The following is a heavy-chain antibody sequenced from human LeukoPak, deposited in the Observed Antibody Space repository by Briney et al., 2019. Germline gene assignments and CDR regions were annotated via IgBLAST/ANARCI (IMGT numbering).Heavy chain of an antibody. V-gene: IGHV3-30-3*01. Sequence: GRSLRLSCAASGFTFSSYAMHWVRQAPGKGLEWVAVISYDGSNKYYADSVKGRFTISRDNSKNTLYLQMNSLRAEDTAVYYCARVRGYDILPGYHDYWGQGTLVTVSS. CDR2: ISYDGSNK. CDR3: ARVRGYDILPGYHDY. J-gene: IGHJ4*02. D-gene: IGHD3-9*01. CDR1: GFTFSSYA.